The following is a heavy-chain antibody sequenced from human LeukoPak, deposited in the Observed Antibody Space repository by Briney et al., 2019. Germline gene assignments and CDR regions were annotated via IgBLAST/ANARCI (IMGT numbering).Heavy chain of an antibody. D-gene: IGHD4/OR15-4a*01. V-gene: IGHV3-23*01. CDR3: ARYMAL. J-gene: IGHJ4*02. Sequence: GGSLRLSCAASGFTFSTYGMSWVRQAPGKGLEWVSGISGTGDTTYYADSVKGRFTISRDNSKNTLYLQMNSLRADDTAVYYCARYMALWGQGTLVTVSS. CDR1: GFTFSTYG. CDR2: ISGTGDTT.